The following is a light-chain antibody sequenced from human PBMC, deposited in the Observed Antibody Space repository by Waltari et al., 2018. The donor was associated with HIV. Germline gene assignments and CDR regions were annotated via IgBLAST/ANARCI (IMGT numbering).Light chain of an antibody. CDR1: SSNIGRNY. V-gene: IGLV1-47*01. CDR3: VAWDDSLSGWV. Sequence: QSVLTQPPSASGTPGPRVTISCSGSSSNIGRNYVYWYQQLPGQAPKLLIYRNNQRPSGVPDRFSGSKSGTSASLAISGLRSEDEADYYCVAWDDSLSGWVFGGGTKLTVL. CDR2: RNN. J-gene: IGLJ3*02.